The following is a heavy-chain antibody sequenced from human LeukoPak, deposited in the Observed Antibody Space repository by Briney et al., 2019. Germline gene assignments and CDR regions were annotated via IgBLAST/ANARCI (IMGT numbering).Heavy chain of an antibody. V-gene: IGHV4-30-4*01. J-gene: IGHJ4*02. CDR1: GGSISSGDYY. Sequence: SQTLSLTCTVSGGSISSGDYYWSWIRQPPGRGLEWIGYIYYSGSTYYNPSLKSRVTISVDTSKNQFSLKLSSVTAADTAVYYCARDRLGDYFDYWGQGTLVTVSS. CDR2: IYYSGST. D-gene: IGHD3-16*01. CDR3: ARDRLGDYFDY.